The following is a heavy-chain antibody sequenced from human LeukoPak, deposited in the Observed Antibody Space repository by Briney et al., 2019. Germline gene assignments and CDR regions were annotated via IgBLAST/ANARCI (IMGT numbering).Heavy chain of an antibody. V-gene: IGHV1-8*03. Sequence: ASVKVSCKASGYTFTRYDINWVRQATGQVLEWMGWMNPNSGNTGYTQKFQGRVTITRITSISTAYMELSSLRSEDTAVYYCARGHRDVMYYYDSSGYKGAFDIWGQGTMVTVSS. CDR1: GYTFTRYD. D-gene: IGHD3-22*01. CDR3: ARGHRDVMYYYDSSGYKGAFDI. CDR2: MNPNSGNT. J-gene: IGHJ3*02.